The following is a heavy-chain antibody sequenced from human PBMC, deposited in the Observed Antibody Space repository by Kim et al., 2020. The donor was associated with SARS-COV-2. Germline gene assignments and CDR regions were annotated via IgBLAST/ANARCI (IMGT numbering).Heavy chain of an antibody. V-gene: IGHV3-7*01. CDR3: ARDEEWEPLVFDY. Sequence: CVDSVKGRFTIFRDNAKKSVYLQMNGLRIEDTAVYFCARDEEWEPLVFDYWGQGSLVAVSS. J-gene: IGHJ4*02. D-gene: IGHD1-26*01.